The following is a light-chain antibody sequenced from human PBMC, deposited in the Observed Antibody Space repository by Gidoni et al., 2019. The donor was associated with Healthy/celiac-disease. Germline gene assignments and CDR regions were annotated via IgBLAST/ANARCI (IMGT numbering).Light chain of an antibody. V-gene: IGKV2-28*01. CDR1: QSLLHSNGYNY. J-gene: IGKJ2*01. Sequence: DIVMPQSPLSLPVTPGEPASISCRSSQSLLHSNGYNYLDLYLQKPGQSPQLLIYLGSNRASGVPDRFSGSGSGTDFTLKISRVEAEDVGVYYCMQALQTPNTFGQGTKLEIK. CDR2: LGS. CDR3: MQALQTPNT.